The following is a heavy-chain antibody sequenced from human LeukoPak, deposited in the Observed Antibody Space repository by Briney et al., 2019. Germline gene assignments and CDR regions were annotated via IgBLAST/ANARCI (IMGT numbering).Heavy chain of an antibody. CDR1: GGSISSSW. CDR3: ACHSGWSGPSE. CDR2: IFHSGST. V-gene: IGHV4-4*02. Sequence: TSETLSLTCTVSGGSISSSWWSWVRQPPGKGLEWIGEIFHSGSTNYNPSLKSRVTISVDKSKKHFSLELRSVTAADTAVYYCACHSGWSGPSEWGQGTLVIVSS. J-gene: IGHJ4*02. D-gene: IGHD6-19*01.